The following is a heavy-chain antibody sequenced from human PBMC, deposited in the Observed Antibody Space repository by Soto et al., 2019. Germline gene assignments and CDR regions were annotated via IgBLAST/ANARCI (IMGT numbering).Heavy chain of an antibody. D-gene: IGHD3-22*01. CDR2: IYWDDDK. CDR1: GFSLSTSGVG. J-gene: IGHJ4*02. Sequence: QITLKESGPTLVKPTQTLTLTCTFSGFSLSTSGVGVGWIRQPPGKALEGLALIYWDDDKRYSPSLKSRLTITKDTSKNQVVLTMTNMDPVDTATYYCAHRGGSSGYYKVVYFDYWGQGTLVTVSS. CDR3: AHRGGSSGYYKVVYFDY. V-gene: IGHV2-5*02.